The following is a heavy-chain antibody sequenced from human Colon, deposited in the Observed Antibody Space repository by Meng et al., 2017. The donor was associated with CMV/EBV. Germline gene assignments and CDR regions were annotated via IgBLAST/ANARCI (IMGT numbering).Heavy chain of an antibody. CDR1: GFTFSRYW. CDR3: ARVPSSAWYVGVWFDP. J-gene: IGHJ5*02. D-gene: IGHD6-19*01. CDR2: IKQDGSEK. Sequence: GGSLRLSCAASGFTFSRYWMSWVRQAPGKGLEWVANIKQDGSEKYYVDSVKGRFTISRDNAKNSVYLQMNSLRAEDTAVYYCARVPSSAWYVGVWFDPWGQGTLVTVSS. V-gene: IGHV3-7*01.